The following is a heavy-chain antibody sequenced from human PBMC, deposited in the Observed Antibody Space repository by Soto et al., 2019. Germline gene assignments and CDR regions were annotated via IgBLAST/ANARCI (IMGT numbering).Heavy chain of an antibody. CDR1: GGSISSSGHY. J-gene: IGHJ4*02. CDR3: ARTYSSSLSSWALFDL. D-gene: IGHD6-13*01. V-gene: IGHV4-39*01. Sequence: QLQLQESAPGLVKPSETLSLTCSVSGGSISSSGHYWGWIRQPPGKGLEWIGSIYYSGSTYHNPSLKSRGTISVDTSKNQFALSLKSVTAADTAVYYCARTYSSSLSSWALFDLWGQGTLVTVSS. CDR2: IYYSGST.